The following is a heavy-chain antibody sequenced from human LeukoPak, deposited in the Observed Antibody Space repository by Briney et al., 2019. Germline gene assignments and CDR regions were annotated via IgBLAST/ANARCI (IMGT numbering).Heavy chain of an antibody. D-gene: IGHD3-3*01. CDR3: ARAVHVTIFGVARLGAFDI. Sequence: SETLSLTCTVSGGSISSSSYYWGWIRRPPGKGLEWIGSIYYGGSTYYNSSLKSRVTIPVDISKNQFSLKVSPVTAADTAVYYCARAVHVTIFGVARLGAFDIWGQGTMVTVSS. J-gene: IGHJ3*02. CDR1: GGSISSSSYY. CDR2: IYYGGST. V-gene: IGHV4-39*07.